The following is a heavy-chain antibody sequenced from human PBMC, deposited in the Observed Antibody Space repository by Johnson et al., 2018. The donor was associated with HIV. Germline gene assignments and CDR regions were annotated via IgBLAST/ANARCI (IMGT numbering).Heavy chain of an antibody. CDR3: ARDGSRSSWNAFDI. CDR2: INSDGSST. J-gene: IGHJ3*02. Sequence: VQLVESGGGLVQPGGSLRLSCAASGFTFSSYWMHWVRQAPGKGLVWVSRINSDGSSTSYADSVKGRFTISRDNSKNSLYLQMNSLRAEDAAVYYCARDGSRSSWNAFDIWGQGTMVTVSS. V-gene: IGHV3-74*01. CDR1: GFTFSSYW. D-gene: IGHD6-6*01.